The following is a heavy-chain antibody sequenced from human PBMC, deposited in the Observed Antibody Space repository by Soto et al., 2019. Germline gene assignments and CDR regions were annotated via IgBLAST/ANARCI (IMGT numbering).Heavy chain of an antibody. D-gene: IGHD2-21*02. J-gene: IGHJ4*02. CDR3: ARSYSGGDAYFDY. Sequence: SETLSLTCNVSGGSISSGGYAWAWIRQPPGKGLEWVGYIYQSGSTYYNPSLKSRVTIAADRSKNQFSLNLASVTAADTAVYYCARSYSGGDAYFDYWGQGTVVTVSS. CDR1: GGSISSGGYA. V-gene: IGHV4-30-2*01. CDR2: IYQSGST.